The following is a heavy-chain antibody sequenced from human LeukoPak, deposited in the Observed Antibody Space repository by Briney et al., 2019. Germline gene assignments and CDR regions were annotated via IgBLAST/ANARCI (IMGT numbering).Heavy chain of an antibody. V-gene: IGHV4-59*01. J-gene: IGHJ4*02. CDR1: GGSIISYY. CDR2: IYYSGST. D-gene: IGHD6-6*01. CDR3: ARSIAARYDY. Sequence: SETLSLTCTVSGGSIISYYWSWIRQPPGKGLEWLGYIYYSGSTNYNPSLKSRVTISVDTSKNQFSLKLSSVTAADTAVYYCARSIAARYDYWGQGTLVTVSS.